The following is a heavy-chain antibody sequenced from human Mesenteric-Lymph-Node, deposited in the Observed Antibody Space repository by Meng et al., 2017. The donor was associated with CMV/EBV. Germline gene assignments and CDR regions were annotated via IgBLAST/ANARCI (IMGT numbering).Heavy chain of an antibody. V-gene: IGHV1-2*02. CDR2: INPNSVGT. Sequence: ASVKVSCKASGYTFTGYYMHWVRQAPGQGLEWMGWINPNSVGTNYAQKFQGRVTMTRDTSISTAYMELSRLRSEDTAVYYCARDDYCSSASCPDYYYYGMDVWGQGTTVTVSS. CDR1: GYTFTGYY. J-gene: IGHJ6*02. D-gene: IGHD2-2*01. CDR3: ARDDYCSSASCPDYYYYGMDV.